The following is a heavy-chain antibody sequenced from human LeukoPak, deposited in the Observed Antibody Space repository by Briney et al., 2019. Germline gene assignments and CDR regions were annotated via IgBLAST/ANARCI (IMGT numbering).Heavy chain of an antibody. CDR1: GFTFSTSN. CDR3: ARDRGSGHASDY. D-gene: IGHD3-10*01. Sequence: PGGSLRLSCAASGFTFSTSNMNWVRQAPGKGLEWVSSISSTGSYIYFADSMKGRFTFSRDNAKNSLYLQMNSLRVEDTAVYYCARDRGSGHASDYWGQGTLVTVSS. J-gene: IGHJ4*02. CDR2: ISSTGSYI. V-gene: IGHV3-21*01.